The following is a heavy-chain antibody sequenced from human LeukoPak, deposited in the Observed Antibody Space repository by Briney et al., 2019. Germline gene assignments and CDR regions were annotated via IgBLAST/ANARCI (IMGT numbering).Heavy chain of an antibody. CDR3: ARDGGKYSPQDY. Sequence: PGGSLRLSCAASGFTFQNYWVHWVRHAPARGLVWVSCINTDGTSPTYADSVKGRFTISGDNAKNTLSLQMNSLRAEDTAVYYCARDGGKYSPQDYWGQGTLVTVSS. CDR1: GFTFQNYW. V-gene: IGHV3-74*01. CDR2: INTDGTSP. D-gene: IGHD1-26*01. J-gene: IGHJ4*02.